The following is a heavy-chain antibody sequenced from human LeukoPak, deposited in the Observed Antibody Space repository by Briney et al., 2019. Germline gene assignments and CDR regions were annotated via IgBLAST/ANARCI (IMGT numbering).Heavy chain of an antibody. D-gene: IGHD3-22*01. Sequence: GGSLRLSCAASGFTFISYWMSWVRQAPGRGREGVANIKQDGSEKYYVDSVKGRFTISRDNAKNSLYLQLNSLRAEDTAVYYCASDRDYSDSSGYLFDYWGQGTLVTVSS. CDR2: IKQDGSEK. V-gene: IGHV3-7*01. CDR1: GFTFISYW. CDR3: ASDRDYSDSSGYLFDY. J-gene: IGHJ4*02.